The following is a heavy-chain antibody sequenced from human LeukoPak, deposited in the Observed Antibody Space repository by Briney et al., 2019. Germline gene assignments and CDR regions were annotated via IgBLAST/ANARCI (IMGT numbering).Heavy chain of an antibody. CDR3: AKEVVPAAILPFDP. V-gene: IGHV3-30*04. J-gene: IGHJ5*02. Sequence: PGGSLRLSCAASRFTFSSYTMHWVRQAPGKGLEWVAIISYDGSSKYYADSVKGRFTISRDNSKNTLYLQMNSLRAEDTAVYYCAKEVVPAAILPFDPWGQGTLVTVSS. D-gene: IGHD2-2*01. CDR2: ISYDGSSK. CDR1: RFTFSSYT.